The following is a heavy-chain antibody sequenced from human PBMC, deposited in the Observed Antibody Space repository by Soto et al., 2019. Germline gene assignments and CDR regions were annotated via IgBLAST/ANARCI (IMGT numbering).Heavy chain of an antibody. V-gene: IGHV4-59*01. CDR2: IFYSGST. J-gene: IGHJ5*02. Sequence: QVQLQESGPGLVKPSETLSLTCTVSGVSISSYYWSWIRQPPGKGLEWFGYIFYSGSTNYNPSLKSRVTISVETSKNQFSLKLSSVTAADTAVYYCARGAQPTWNYVREDWFDPWGQGTLVTVSS. CDR1: GVSISSYY. D-gene: IGHD1-7*01. CDR3: ARGAQPTWNYVREDWFDP.